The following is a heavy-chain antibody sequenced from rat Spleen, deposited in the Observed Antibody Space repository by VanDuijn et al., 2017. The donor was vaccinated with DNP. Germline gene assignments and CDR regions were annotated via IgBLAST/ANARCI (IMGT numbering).Heavy chain of an antibody. CDR3: VRWYNSGYYFDY. V-gene: IGHV5-31*01. Sequence: EVQLVESGGDLVQPGRSLKLSCVASRFTFNNFWMTWFRQVPGKGLEWVASITSSGGSTYYPDSVKGRFTISRDNAKSTLYLQMNTLRSEDMATYYCVRWYNSGYYFDYWGQGVMVTVSS. CDR2: ITSSGGST. CDR1: RFTFNNFW. J-gene: IGHJ2*01. D-gene: IGHD4-3*01.